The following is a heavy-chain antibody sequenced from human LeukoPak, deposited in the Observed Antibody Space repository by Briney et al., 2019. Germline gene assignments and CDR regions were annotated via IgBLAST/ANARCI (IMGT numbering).Heavy chain of an antibody. D-gene: IGHD3-22*01. CDR2: IWYDGSNK. V-gene: IGHV3-33*01. Sequence: GGSLRLSCAASGFTFSSYGMHWVRQAPGKGLEWVAVIWYDGSNKYYADSVKGRFTISRDNSKNTLYLQMNSLRAEDTAVYYCARDLVPYYYDSSGYPEYFQHWGQGTLVTVSS. CDR1: GFTFSSYG. CDR3: ARDLVPYYYDSSGYPEYFQH. J-gene: IGHJ1*01.